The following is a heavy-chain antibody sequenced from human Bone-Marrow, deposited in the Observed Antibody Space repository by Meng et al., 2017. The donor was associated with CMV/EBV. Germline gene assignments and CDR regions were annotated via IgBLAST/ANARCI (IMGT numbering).Heavy chain of an antibody. CDR2: ITTGDTSM. J-gene: IGHJ4*02. CDR3: ARGLEYCSPPDY. V-gene: IGHV3-48*04. Sequence: GGSLRLSWAASGFTFSSYSMNWVRQAPGKGPEWVAHITTGDTSMYYEDSVKGRFTISRDNAKNALFLQMNSLRAEDTAVYYCARGLEYCSPPDYWGQGTLVTVSS. CDR1: GFTFSSYS. D-gene: IGHD6-6*01.